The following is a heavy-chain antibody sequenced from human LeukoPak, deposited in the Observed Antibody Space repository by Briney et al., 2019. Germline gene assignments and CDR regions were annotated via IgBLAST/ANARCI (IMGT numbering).Heavy chain of an antibody. D-gene: IGHD6-19*01. V-gene: IGHV3-30*18. J-gene: IGHJ4*02. CDR1: GFTFSSYG. Sequence: PGGSLRLSCAASGFTFSSYGMHWVRQAPGKGLEWVAVISYDGNNKYYADFVNGRLTISRDNSKITLYLQMNSLRAEDTAVYYCAKRGGGYSSGWLDFDYWGQGTLVTVSS. CDR3: AKRGGGYSSGWLDFDY. CDR2: ISYDGNNK.